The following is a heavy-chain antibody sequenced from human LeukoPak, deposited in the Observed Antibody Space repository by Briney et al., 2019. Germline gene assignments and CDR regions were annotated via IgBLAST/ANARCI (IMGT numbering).Heavy chain of an antibody. D-gene: IGHD7-27*01. CDR2: INHSGNT. J-gene: IGHJ4*02. CDR3: AKQGRKSAFDF. Sequence: PSETLSLTCAVYGGSFSGYYWSWIRQPPGKGLEWIGEINHSGNTNYNPSLKSRVTVSVDTSKNQFSLKLRSLTAADTAVYYCAKQGRKSAFDFWGQGTLVTVSS. V-gene: IGHV4-34*01. CDR1: GGSFSGYY.